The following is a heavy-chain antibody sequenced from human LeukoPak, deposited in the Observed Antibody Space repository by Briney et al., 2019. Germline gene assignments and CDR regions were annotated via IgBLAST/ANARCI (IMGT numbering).Heavy chain of an antibody. D-gene: IGHD5-12*01. CDR3: ARSGRGTYYYFDL. J-gene: IGHJ4*02. Sequence: ASVKVSCKASGYIFTSYYMHWVRQAPGQGLEWMGWISGYNGNTNYAQKFLGRVSMTADTSTSTAYMELRSLTSDDTAVYYCARSGRGTYYYFDLWGLGTLVTVSS. CDR1: GYIFTSYY. CDR2: ISGYNGNT. V-gene: IGHV1-18*04.